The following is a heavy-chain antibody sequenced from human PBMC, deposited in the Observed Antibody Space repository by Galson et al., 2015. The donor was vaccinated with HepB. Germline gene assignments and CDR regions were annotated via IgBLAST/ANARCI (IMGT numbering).Heavy chain of an antibody. J-gene: IGHJ4*02. CDR3: ARDYGISSGKGLDY. D-gene: IGHD6-19*01. V-gene: IGHV3-33*08. CDR2: IWYDGSNK. Sequence: SLRLSCAASGFTFSSYGMHWVRQAPGKGLEWVAVIWYDGSNKYYADSVKGRFTISRDNSKNTLYLQMNSLRAEDTAVYYCARDYGISSGKGLDYWGQGTLVTVSS. CDR1: GFTFSSYG.